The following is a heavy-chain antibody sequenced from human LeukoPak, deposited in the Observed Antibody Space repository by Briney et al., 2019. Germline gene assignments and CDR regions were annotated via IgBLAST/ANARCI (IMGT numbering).Heavy chain of an antibody. V-gene: IGHV4-4*07. D-gene: IGHD6-13*01. J-gene: IGHJ6*03. CDR3: ARDGNPSIAAVGYYYYYYMDV. CDR1: GGSISSYY. Sequence: PSETLSLTCTVSGGSISSYYWSWIRQPAGKGLEWIGRIYTSGSTNYNPSLKSRVTMSVDTSKNQFSLKLSSVTAADTAVYYCARDGNPSIAAVGYYYYYYMDVWGKGTTVTVSS. CDR2: IYTSGST.